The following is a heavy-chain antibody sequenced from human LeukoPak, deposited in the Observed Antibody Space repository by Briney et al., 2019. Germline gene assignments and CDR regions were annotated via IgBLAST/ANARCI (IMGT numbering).Heavy chain of an antibody. Sequence: AGGSLRLSCAASGFTFSSYGMHWVRQAPGKGLEWVAVIWYDGSNKYYADSVKGRFTISRDNSKNTLYLQMNSLRAEDTAVYYCARDRGVGATTPLGYWGQGTLVTVSS. J-gene: IGHJ4*02. V-gene: IGHV3-33*08. CDR1: GFTFSSYG. D-gene: IGHD1-26*01. CDR3: ARDRGVGATTPLGY. CDR2: IWYDGSNK.